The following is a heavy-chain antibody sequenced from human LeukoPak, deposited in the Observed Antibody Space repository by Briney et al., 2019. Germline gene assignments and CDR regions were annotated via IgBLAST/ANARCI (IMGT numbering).Heavy chain of an antibody. CDR1: GYSFTSYW. V-gene: IGHV5-51*01. CDR3: VRLNRGSAYYYFGMDV. D-gene: IGHD7-27*01. Sequence: GESLKISCKGSGYSFTSYWIGWVRQMPGKGLEWMGIIYPGDSDTRSSPSFQGQVTISADKSITTAYLQWSSLKASDTAMYYCVRLNRGSAYYYFGMDVWGQGTTVTVSS. J-gene: IGHJ6*02. CDR2: IYPGDSDT.